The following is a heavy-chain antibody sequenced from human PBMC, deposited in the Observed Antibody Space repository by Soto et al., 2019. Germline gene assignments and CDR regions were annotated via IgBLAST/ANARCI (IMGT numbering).Heavy chain of an antibody. CDR1: GFLFSSYS. CDR3: ASLFSYAAY. Sequence: LRLSWAASGFLFSSYSMNWVRQAPGKGLEWVASIRATSGDTYYAESVKGRFTISRDNAKNSLFLQMNSLRAEDTAVYYCASLFSYAAYWGQGTLVTVSS. J-gene: IGHJ4*02. CDR2: IRATSGDT. V-gene: IGHV3-21*01. D-gene: IGHD3-16*01.